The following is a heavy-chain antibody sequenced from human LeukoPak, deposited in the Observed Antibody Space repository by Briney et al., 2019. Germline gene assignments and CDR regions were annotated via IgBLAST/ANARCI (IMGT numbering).Heavy chain of an antibody. V-gene: IGHV1-18*01. CDR3: ARADTAMPHGSYYYYYYMDV. Sequence: EASVKASCKASGYTFTSYGISWVRQAPGQGLEWMGWISAYNGNTNYAQKLQGRVTMTTDTSTSTAYMELRSLRSDDTAVYYCARADTAMPHGSYYYYYYMDVWGKGTTVTVSS. D-gene: IGHD5-18*01. CDR1: GYTFTSYG. CDR2: ISAYNGNT. J-gene: IGHJ6*03.